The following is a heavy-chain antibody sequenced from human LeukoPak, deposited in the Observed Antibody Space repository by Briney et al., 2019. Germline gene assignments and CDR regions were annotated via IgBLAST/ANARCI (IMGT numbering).Heavy chain of an antibody. D-gene: IGHD3-10*01. CDR1: GFTVSSNY. Sequence: GGSLRLSCAASGFTVSSNYMSWVRQAPGKGLEWVSVIYGGGSTYYADSVKGRFTISRDNSENTLYLQMNSLRAEDTAVYYCARTRFGELLGAFDIWGQGTMVTVSS. V-gene: IGHV3-53*01. CDR3: ARTRFGELLGAFDI. CDR2: IYGGGST. J-gene: IGHJ3*02.